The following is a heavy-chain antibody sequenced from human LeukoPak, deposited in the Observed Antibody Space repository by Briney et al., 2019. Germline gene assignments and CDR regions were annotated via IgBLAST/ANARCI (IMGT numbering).Heavy chain of an antibody. CDR1: GFTFSSYA. D-gene: IGHD1-26*01. CDR2: ISGSGGST. V-gene: IGHV3-23*01. Sequence: GGSLRLSCAASGFTFSSYAMSWVRQAPGKGLEWVSAISGSGGSTYYADSVKGRFTISRDNSKSTLYVQVNSLRAEDTAVYYCAKDIVRGMGTNYYYYGMDVWGQGTTVTVSS. J-gene: IGHJ6*02. CDR3: AKDIVRGMGTNYYYYGMDV.